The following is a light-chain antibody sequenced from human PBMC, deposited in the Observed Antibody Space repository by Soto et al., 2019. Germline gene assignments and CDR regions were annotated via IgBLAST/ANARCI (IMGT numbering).Light chain of an antibody. CDR3: CSYGPSSTL. CDR1: SSDIGGYNY. J-gene: IGLJ2*01. CDR2: DVT. V-gene: IGLV2-14*03. Sequence: QSALTQPASVSGSPGQSITISCTGSSSDIGGYNYVSWYQQHPGKAPKLLIYDVTYRPSGISDRFSGSKSGNTASLTIPGLQHDDEADYSCCSYGPSSTLFGGGTKLTVL.